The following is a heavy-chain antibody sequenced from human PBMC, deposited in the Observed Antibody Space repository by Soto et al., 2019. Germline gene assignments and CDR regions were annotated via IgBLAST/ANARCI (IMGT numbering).Heavy chain of an antibody. Sequence: QVQLVQSGAEVKKPGSSVKVSCKASGGTFSSYAISWVRQAPGQGLEWMGGIIPIFGTANYAQKFQGRVTITADESTSTAYMELSSLRSEDTAVYSCARDQYYYDSSGYPRFDYWGQGTLVTVSS. V-gene: IGHV1-69*01. CDR3: ARDQYYYDSSGYPRFDY. CDR1: GGTFSSYA. CDR2: IIPIFGTA. D-gene: IGHD3-22*01. J-gene: IGHJ4*02.